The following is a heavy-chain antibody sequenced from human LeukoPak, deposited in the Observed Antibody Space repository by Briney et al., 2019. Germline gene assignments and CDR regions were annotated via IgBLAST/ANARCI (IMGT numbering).Heavy chain of an antibody. CDR1: GFTFSSYN. Sequence: PGGSLRLSCAASGFTFSSYNMNWVRQAPGKGLEWVSSISSSSSYIYYADSVKGRFTISRDNAKNSLYLQMNSLRAEDTAVYYCARDRGGSGSYYINAFDIWGQGTMVTVSS. J-gene: IGHJ3*02. CDR3: ARDRGGSGSYYINAFDI. V-gene: IGHV3-21*01. D-gene: IGHD1-26*01. CDR2: ISSSSSYI.